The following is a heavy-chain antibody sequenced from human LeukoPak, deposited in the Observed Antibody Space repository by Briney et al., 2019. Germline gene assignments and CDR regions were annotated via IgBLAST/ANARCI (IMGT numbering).Heavy chain of an antibody. Sequence: SGPTMVNPTQTLTLTCTLSWSSFTTSRVGVGWIRQSPGKAMVWLALIYWDDNKYYNASLKSRLTITKDTSKNQVVLSMTNMDPVDTATYYCAHRGDGSFGWFDPWGQGTLVTVSS. D-gene: IGHD1-26*01. CDR2: IYWDDNK. CDR1: WSSFTTSRVG. CDR3: AHRGDGSFGWFDP. V-gene: IGHV2-5*02. J-gene: IGHJ5*02.